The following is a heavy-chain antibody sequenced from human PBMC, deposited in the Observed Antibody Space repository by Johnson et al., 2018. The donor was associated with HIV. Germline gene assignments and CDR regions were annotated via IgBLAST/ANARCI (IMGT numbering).Heavy chain of an antibody. CDR3: ARSKGSIWYGSAFDI. CDR2: ISYDGSNK. J-gene: IGHJ3*02. D-gene: IGHD6-13*01. CDR1: GFTFSSYA. Sequence: QVQLVESGGGVAQPGRSLRLSCAASGFTFSSYAMHWVRQAPGKGLEWVAVISYDGSNKYYADSVKGRFTISRDNSKNTLYLQMNSLRVEDTAIYYCARSKGSIWYGSAFDIWGQGTMVTVSS. V-gene: IGHV3-30*14.